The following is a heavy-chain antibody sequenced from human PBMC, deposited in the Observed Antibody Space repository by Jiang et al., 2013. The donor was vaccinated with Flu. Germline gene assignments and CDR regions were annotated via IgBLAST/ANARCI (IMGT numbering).Heavy chain of an antibody. Sequence: LLKPSETLSLTCAVYGGSFSGYYWSWIRQPPGKGLEWIGEINHSGSTNYNPSLKSRVTISVDTSKNQFSLKLSSVTAADTAVYYCARGPRIAAAGTNGFDYWGQGTLVTVSS. J-gene: IGHJ4*02. CDR2: INHSGST. V-gene: IGHV4-34*01. CDR1: GGSFSGYY. CDR3: ARGPRIAAAGTNGFDY. D-gene: IGHD6-13*01.